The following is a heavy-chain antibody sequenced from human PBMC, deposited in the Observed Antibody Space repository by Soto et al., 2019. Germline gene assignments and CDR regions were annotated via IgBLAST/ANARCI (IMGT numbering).Heavy chain of an antibody. CDR3: ARHFYYGDYRGY. CDR2: IYYRGST. J-gene: IGHJ4*02. Sequence: QLQLQESGPGLVKPSETLSLTCTVSGGSISSSSYYWGWIRQPPGKGLEWIGSIYYRGSTYYNPSLNSRDPISVDTSKNQFSLKLSSVTDADTAVYYCARHFYYGDYRGYWGQGTLVTVSS. CDR1: GGSISSSSYY. D-gene: IGHD4-17*01. V-gene: IGHV4-39*01.